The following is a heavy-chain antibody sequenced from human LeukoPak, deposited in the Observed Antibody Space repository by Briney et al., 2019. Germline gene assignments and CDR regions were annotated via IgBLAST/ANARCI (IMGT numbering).Heavy chain of an antibody. CDR2: ISYDGSNK. Sequence: GGSLRLSCAASGFTFSSYGMHWVRQAPGKGLEWVAVISYDGSNKYYADSVKGRFTISRDNSKNTLYLQMNSLRAEDTAVYYCARHIYVWGSYRYSSLAFDIWGQGTMVTVFS. CDR1: GFTFSSYG. V-gene: IGHV3-30*03. CDR3: ARHIYVWGSYRYSSLAFDI. D-gene: IGHD3-16*02. J-gene: IGHJ3*02.